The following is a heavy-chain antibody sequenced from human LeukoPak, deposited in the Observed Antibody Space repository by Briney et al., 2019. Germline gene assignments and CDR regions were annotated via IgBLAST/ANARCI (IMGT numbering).Heavy chain of an antibody. Sequence: ASVKVSCKASGYTFTSYGISWVRQAPGQGLEWMGWISAYNGNTNYAQKLQGRVTMTTDTSTSTACMELRSLRSDDTAVYYCARAFLWFGELLYDDYWGQGTLVTVSS. D-gene: IGHD3-10*01. CDR2: ISAYNGNT. V-gene: IGHV1-18*01. J-gene: IGHJ4*02. CDR1: GYTFTSYG. CDR3: ARAFLWFGELLYDDY.